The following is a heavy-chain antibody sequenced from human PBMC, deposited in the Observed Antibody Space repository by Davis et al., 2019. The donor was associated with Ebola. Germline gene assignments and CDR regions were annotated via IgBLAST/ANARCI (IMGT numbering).Heavy chain of an antibody. Sequence: GESLKISCKGSGYSFTSYWIGWVRQMPGKGLEWMGIIYPGDSDTRYSPSFQGQVTISADKSISTAYLQWSSLKASDTAMYYCARGPRVNVHMQLVPVDYWGQGTLVTVSS. CDR3: ARGPRVNVHMQLVPVDY. V-gene: IGHV5-51*01. J-gene: IGHJ4*02. D-gene: IGHD6-13*01. CDR1: GYSFTSYW. CDR2: IYPGDSDT.